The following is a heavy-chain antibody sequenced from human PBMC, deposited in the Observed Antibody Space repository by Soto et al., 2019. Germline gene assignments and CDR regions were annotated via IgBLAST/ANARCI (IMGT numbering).Heavy chain of an antibody. CDR1: GCSLSTTGVS. Sequence: QITLKESGPTLVKPTQTLTLTCTFSGCSLSTTGVSVGWIRQPPGKALEWLALIYWDDDKRHNPSLRNRLTITKDTSKNQVVLTMTNMDPLDTATYYCAPRLRIAAGTGFDYWCQGTLVTVSS. CDR3: APRLRIAAGTGFDY. J-gene: IGHJ4*02. CDR2: IYWDDDK. D-gene: IGHD6-13*01. V-gene: IGHV2-5*02.